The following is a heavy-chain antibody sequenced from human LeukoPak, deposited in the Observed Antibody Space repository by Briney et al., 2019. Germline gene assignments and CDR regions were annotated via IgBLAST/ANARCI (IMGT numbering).Heavy chain of an antibody. J-gene: IGHJ4*02. D-gene: IGHD6-13*01. CDR3: ARGPGIAAADTVGYFDS. Sequence: PGGSLRLSCAASGFTFSSYAMSWVRQTPGKGLEWVANIKQEGSARYYMDSVTGRFTISRDNAMNSLYLQMNSLRVEDTAVYYCARGPGIAAADTVGYFDSWGQGILVTVSS. CDR1: GFTFSSYA. CDR2: IKQEGSAR. V-gene: IGHV3-7*01.